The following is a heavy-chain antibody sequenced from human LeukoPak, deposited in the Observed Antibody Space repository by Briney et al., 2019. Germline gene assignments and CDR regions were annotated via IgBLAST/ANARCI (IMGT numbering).Heavy chain of an antibody. Sequence: GGSLRLSCADSGFTFSSYSMNWVRQAPGKGLEWVSSISSSSYIYYADSVKGRFTISRDNAKNSLYLQMNSLRAEDTAVYYCARDYYYDSSGYPYDYWGQGTLVTVSS. CDR3: ARDYYYDSSGYPYDY. D-gene: IGHD3-22*01. CDR2: ISSSSYI. V-gene: IGHV3-21*01. J-gene: IGHJ4*02. CDR1: GFTFSSYS.